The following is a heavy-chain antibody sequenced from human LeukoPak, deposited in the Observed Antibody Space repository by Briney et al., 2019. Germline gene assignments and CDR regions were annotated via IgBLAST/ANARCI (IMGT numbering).Heavy chain of an antibody. Sequence: GGSLRLSCAASGFTFSSYWMHWVRQAPGKGLVWVSRINSDGSSTSYADSVKGRFTISRDNAKNTLYLQMNSLRAEDTAVYYGARGPGYAVGDAFDIWGQGTMVTVSS. V-gene: IGHV3-74*01. CDR2: INSDGSST. CDR1: GFTFSSYW. D-gene: IGHD5-12*01. CDR3: ARGPGYAVGDAFDI. J-gene: IGHJ3*02.